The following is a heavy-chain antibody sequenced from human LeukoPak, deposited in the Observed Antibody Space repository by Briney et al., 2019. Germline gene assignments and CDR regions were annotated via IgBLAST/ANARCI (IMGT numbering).Heavy chain of an antibody. CDR1: GFTFSSYE. J-gene: IGHJ6*04. CDR2: ISSSGSTI. V-gene: IGHV3-48*03. CDR3: AELGITMIGGV. Sequence: AGSLRLSCAASGFTFSSYEMNWVRQAPGKGLEWVSYISSSGSTIYYADSVKGRSTISRDNAKNSLYLQMNSLRAEDTAVYYCAELGITMIGGVWGKGTTVTISS. D-gene: IGHD3-10*02.